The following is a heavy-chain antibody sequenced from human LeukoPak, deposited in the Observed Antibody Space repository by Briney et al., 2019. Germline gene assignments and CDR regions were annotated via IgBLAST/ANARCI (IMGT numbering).Heavy chain of an antibody. Sequence: PSETLSLTCAVYGGSFSGYYWSWIRQPPGKGLEWIGEINHSGRTNYNPSLKSRVTISVDTSKNQFSLKLSSVTAADTAVYYCAILRWGIAAAAPFDYWGQGTLVTVSS. D-gene: IGHD6-13*01. V-gene: IGHV4-34*01. J-gene: IGHJ4*02. CDR3: AILRWGIAAAAPFDY. CDR2: INHSGRT. CDR1: GGSFSGYY.